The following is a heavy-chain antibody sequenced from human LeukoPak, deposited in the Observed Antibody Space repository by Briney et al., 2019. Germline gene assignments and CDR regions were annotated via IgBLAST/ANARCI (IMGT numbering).Heavy chain of an antibody. Sequence: ASVKVSCKASGYTFTGYYMHWVRQAPGQGLEWMGWINPNSGGTNYAQKFQGRFTMTRDTSISTAYMELSRLRSDDTAVYYCARTVEHYYYYGMDVWGQGTTVTVSS. CDR3: ARTVEHYYYYGMDV. CDR1: GYTFTGYY. CDR2: INPNSGGT. V-gene: IGHV1-2*02. J-gene: IGHJ6*02. D-gene: IGHD4-17*01.